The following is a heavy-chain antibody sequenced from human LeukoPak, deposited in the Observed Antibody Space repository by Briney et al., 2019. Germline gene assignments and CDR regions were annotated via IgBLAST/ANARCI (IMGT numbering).Heavy chain of an antibody. CDR1: GFTFSSYG. CDR3: AKDRRVARFDY. Sequence: PGGSLRLSCAASGFTFSSYGMHWVRQAPGKGLEWVAFIRYDGSNKYYADSVKGRFTISRDNSKNTLYLQMNSLRAEDTAVYYCAKDRRVARFDYWGRGTLVTVSS. D-gene: IGHD2-15*01. V-gene: IGHV3-30*02. J-gene: IGHJ4*02. CDR2: IRYDGSNK.